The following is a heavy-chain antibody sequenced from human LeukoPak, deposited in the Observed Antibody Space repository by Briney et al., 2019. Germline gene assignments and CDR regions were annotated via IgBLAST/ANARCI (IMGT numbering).Heavy chain of an antibody. Sequence: GGSLRLSCAASGFTMRNHWMSWVRQAPGKGLEWVSYIGVSSSLVRYADSVKGRFTISRDNAKNSLYLQMDSLRAEDTAMYYCARDHWSPPSYWGQGTLVTVSS. CDR3: ARDHWSPPSY. CDR2: IGVSSSLV. V-gene: IGHV3-48*01. CDR1: GFTMRNHW. J-gene: IGHJ4*02. D-gene: IGHD2-8*02.